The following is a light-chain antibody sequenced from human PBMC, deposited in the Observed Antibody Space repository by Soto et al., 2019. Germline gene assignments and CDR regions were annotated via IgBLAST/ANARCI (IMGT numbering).Light chain of an antibody. CDR3: QQYGSSPRT. Sequence: EILMTQSPATLSVSPGERATLSCRASESVAGHLAWYQQKPGQAPRLLIHGASIRATGIPVRFSGSGSGTDITLTISRLEPEDFAVYYCQQYGSSPRTFGQGTKVDIK. CDR1: ESVAGH. J-gene: IGKJ1*01. CDR2: GAS. V-gene: IGKV3-20*01.